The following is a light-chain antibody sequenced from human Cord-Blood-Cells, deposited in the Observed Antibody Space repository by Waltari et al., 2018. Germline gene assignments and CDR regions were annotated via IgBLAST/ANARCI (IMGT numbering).Light chain of an antibody. CDR3: SSYAGSSTVGV. V-gene: IGLV2-23*03. CDR2: EGS. CDR1: SSDVGSYNL. Sequence: QSALTQPASVSGSPGQSITISCTGTSSDVGSYNLVSWYQQHPGKAPNLMIYEGSKQPSGVSNRFSGSKSGNSAALTMFGLQADDEADYYCSSYAGSSTVGVFGGGTKLTVL. J-gene: IGLJ3*02.